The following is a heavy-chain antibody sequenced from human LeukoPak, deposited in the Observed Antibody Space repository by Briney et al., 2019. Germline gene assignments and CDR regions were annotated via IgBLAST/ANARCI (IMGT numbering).Heavy chain of an antibody. CDR1: GFTFSSYA. V-gene: IGHV3-23*01. D-gene: IGHD1-14*01. CDR2: ISGSGGST. CDR3: AKDSIPPTYYYYGMDV. J-gene: IGHJ6*02. Sequence: GGSLRLSCAASGFTFSSYAMSWVRQAPGKGVEWVSAISGSGGSTYYADSVKGRFTISRDNSKNTLYLQMNSLRAEETAVYYCAKDSIPPTYYYYGMDVWGQGTTVTVSS.